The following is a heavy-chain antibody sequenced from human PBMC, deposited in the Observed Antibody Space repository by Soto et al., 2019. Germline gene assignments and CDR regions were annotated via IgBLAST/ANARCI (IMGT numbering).Heavy chain of an antibody. V-gene: IGHV3-30-3*01. D-gene: IGHD2-15*01. CDR1: GFTFRNYA. CDR3: ARGDREDIAVLIGVRPGEYGVDV. CDR2: ISYDGGNK. J-gene: IGHJ6*02. Sequence: QVQLVESGGGVVQPGRSLRLSCAASGFTFRNYAMHWVRQAPGKGLECVAVISYDGGNKFYRDYVKGRFTISRDNSKNTLYLQINSLRYEDTAVYYCARGDREDIAVLIGVRPGEYGVDVWGQGTTGTVSS.